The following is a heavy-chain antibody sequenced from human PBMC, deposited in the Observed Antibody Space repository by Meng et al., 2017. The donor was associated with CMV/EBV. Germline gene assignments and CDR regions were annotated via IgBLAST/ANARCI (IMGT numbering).Heavy chain of an antibody. V-gene: IGHV3-7*01. J-gene: IGHJ5*02. CDR2: IKQDGSEK. CDR3: ARGYNWFDP. CDR1: GFTFSSYW. Sequence: GESLKISCAASGFTFSSYWMSWARQAPGKGLEWVANIKQDGSEKYYVDSVKGRFTISRDNAKNSLYLQMNSLRAEDTAVYYCARGYNWFDPWGQGTLVTVSS.